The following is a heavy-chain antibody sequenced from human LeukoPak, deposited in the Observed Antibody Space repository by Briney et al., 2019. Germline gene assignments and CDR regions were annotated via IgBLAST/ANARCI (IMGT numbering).Heavy chain of an antibody. V-gene: IGHV4-59*01. CDR3: ARVFYYGSGTFDL. CDR1: GGSLSSYY. D-gene: IGHD3-10*01. Sequence: SETLSLTCTVSGGSLSSYYWSWIRHPPGKGLGWIGYIYYSGSTTYNPSLRSRVTISVDTSKNQFSLRLSSVTAADTAVYYCARVFYYGSGTFDLWGRGTLVTVSS. CDR2: IYYSGST. J-gene: IGHJ2*01.